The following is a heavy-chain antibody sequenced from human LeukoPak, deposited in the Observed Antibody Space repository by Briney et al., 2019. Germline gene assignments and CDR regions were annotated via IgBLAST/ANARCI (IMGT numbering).Heavy chain of an antibody. Sequence: GGSLRLSCAASGFTFSDYYMSWIRQAPGKGLEWVSYISSSGSTIYYADSVKGRFTISRDNAMNSLYLQMNSLRAEDTAVYYCARDLAGSSGWYGNYYYYYGMDVWGQGTTVTVSS. CDR3: ARDLAGSSGWYGNYYYYYGMDV. J-gene: IGHJ6*02. D-gene: IGHD6-19*01. CDR1: GFTFSDYY. V-gene: IGHV3-11*01. CDR2: ISSSGSTI.